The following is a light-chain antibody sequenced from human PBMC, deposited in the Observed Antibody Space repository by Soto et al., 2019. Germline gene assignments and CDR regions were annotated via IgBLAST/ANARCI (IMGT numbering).Light chain of an antibody. CDR1: QSIGIW. CDR2: QAS. Sequence: IQMTQSPSTLSASVGDRVAITCRASQSIGIWLAWYQKKPGKAPRFLIYQASTLQTGVPSRFSGSGSGTEFTLTISRLQPEDFATYYCQQYNDYSWTFGQGTKVEIK. CDR3: QQYNDYSWT. V-gene: IGKV1-5*03. J-gene: IGKJ1*01.